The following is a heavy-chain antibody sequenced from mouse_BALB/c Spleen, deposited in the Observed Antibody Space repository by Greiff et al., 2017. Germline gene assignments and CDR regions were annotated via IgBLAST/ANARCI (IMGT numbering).Heavy chain of an antibody. D-gene: IGHD2-3*01. CDR2: ISSGGSYT. J-gene: IGHJ1*01. Sequence: EVMLVESGGGLVKPGGSLKLSCAASGFTFSSYAMSWVRQTPEKRLEWVAEISSGGSYTYYPDTVTGRFTISRDNAKNTLYLEMSSLRSEDTAMYYCARDGDGYPWYFDVWGAGTTVTVSS. V-gene: IGHV5-9-4*01. CDR3: ARDGDGYPWYFDV. CDR1: GFTFSSYA.